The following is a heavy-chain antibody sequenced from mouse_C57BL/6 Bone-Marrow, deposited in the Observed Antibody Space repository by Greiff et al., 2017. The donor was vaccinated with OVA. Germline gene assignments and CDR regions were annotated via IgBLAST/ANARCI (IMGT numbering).Heavy chain of an antibody. D-gene: IGHD1-1*01. CDR1: GYTFTDYE. CDR2: IDPETGGT. Sequence: QVHVKQSGAELVRPGASVTLSCKASGYTFTDYEMHWVKQTPVHGLEWIGAIDPETGGTAYNQKFKGKAILTADKSSSTAYMELRSLTSEDSAVYYCTKALFTTVVARDYWGQGTTLTVSS. CDR3: TKALFTTVVARDY. V-gene: IGHV1-15*01. J-gene: IGHJ2*01.